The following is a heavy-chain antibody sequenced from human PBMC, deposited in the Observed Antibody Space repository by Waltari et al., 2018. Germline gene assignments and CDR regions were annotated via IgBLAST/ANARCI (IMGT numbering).Heavy chain of an antibody. CDR1: GYSISSGYY. CDR3: ARDAGEYCSSTSCYAGDAFDI. V-gene: IGHV4-38-2*02. J-gene: IGHJ3*02. D-gene: IGHD2-2*01. Sequence: QVQLQESGPGLVKPSETLSLTCTVSGYSISSGYYWGWLRQPPGKGLEWIGSIYHSGSTYYNPSLKSRVTISVDTSKNQFSLKLSSVTAADTAVYYCARDAGEYCSSTSCYAGDAFDIWGQGTMVTVSS. CDR2: IYHSGST.